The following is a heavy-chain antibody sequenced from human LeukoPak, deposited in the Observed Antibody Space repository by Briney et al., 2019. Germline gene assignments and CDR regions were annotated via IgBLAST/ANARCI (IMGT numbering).Heavy chain of an antibody. CDR3: ARVQYSSGYSWGPYYYYYYMDV. J-gene: IGHJ6*03. D-gene: IGHD3-22*01. CDR1: GGSISSSSYY. CDR2: IYYSGST. V-gene: IGHV4-39*02. Sequence: SETLSLTCTVSGGSISSSSYYWGWIRQPPGKGLEWIGSIYYSGSTYYNPSLKSRVTISVDTSKNHFSLKLSSVTAADTAVYYCARVQYSSGYSWGPYYYYYYMDVWGKGTTVTISS.